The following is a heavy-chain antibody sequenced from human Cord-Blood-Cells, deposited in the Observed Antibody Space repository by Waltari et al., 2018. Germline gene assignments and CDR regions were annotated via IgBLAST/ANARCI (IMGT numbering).Heavy chain of an antibody. Sequence: QVQLVPSGAEVKKPGASVKVSCKASGYTFTGYYMHWVRQAPGQGLEWMGRINPNSGGTNYAQKFQGRVTMTRDTSISTAYMELSRLRSDDTAVYYCAGCSSTSCYVAFDIWGQGTMVTVSS. D-gene: IGHD2-2*01. V-gene: IGHV1-2*06. CDR3: AGCSSTSCYVAFDI. CDR2: INPNSGGT. J-gene: IGHJ3*02. CDR1: GYTFTGYY.